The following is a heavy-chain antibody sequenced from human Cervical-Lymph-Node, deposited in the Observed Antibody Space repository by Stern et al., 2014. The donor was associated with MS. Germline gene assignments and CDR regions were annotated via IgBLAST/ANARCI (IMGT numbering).Heavy chain of an antibody. CDR2: INPSGGST. J-gene: IGHJ6*02. D-gene: IGHD6-19*01. CDR3: AREVAGHRLGMMDV. V-gene: IGHV1-46*01. CDR1: GYTFLRYY. Sequence: VQLLQSGAEVKPPGASVKLSCKASGYTFLRYYMNWVRQAPGHGLEWMGLINPSGGSTSYAQKFQGRVTMTRDTSTSTVYMELSSLRSEDTAVYYCAREVAGHRLGMMDVWGQGTSVTVSS.